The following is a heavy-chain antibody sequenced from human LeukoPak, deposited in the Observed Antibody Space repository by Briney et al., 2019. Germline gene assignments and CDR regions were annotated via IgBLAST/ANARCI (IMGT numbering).Heavy chain of an antibody. CDR2: ISGSGGSA. D-gene: IGHD1-26*01. J-gene: IGHJ6*03. Sequence: GGSLRLSCAASGFTFSSYAMNWARQAPGKGLEWVSAISGSGGSAYYADSVKGRFTISRDNSKNTLYLQMNSLRAEDTAVYYCAKDMKWELLPGYMDVWGKGTTVTVSS. CDR3: AKDMKWELLPGYMDV. CDR1: GFTFSSYA. V-gene: IGHV3-23*01.